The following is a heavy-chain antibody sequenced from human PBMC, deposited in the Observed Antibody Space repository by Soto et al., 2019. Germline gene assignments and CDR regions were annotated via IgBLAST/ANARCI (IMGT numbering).Heavy chain of an antibody. CDR1: SGSISSSNW. CDR3: ARARKGPAAFDY. V-gene: IGHV4-4*02. J-gene: IGHJ4*02. CDR2: IYHSGST. Sequence: QVQLQESGPGLVKPSGTLSLTCAVSSGSISSSNWWSWVRQPPGKGLEWIGEIYHSGSTNYNPPLKSRVTISVDKAQNQFSRKLSSVTAADTAVYDCARARKGPAAFDYWGQGTLVTVSS. D-gene: IGHD2-2*01.